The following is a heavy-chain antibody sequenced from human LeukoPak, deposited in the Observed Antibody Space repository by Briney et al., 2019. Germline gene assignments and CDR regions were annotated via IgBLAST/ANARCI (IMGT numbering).Heavy chain of an antibody. CDR3: ARDSQYYDFWSGYYRYYYYGMDV. D-gene: IGHD3-3*01. Sequence: ASVKVSCKASGYTFTSYYMHWVRQAPGQGLEWMGGIIPIFGTANYAQKFQGRVTITADESTSTAYMELSSLRSEDTAVYYCARDSQYYDFWSGYYRYYYYGMDVWGQGTTVTVSS. CDR2: IIPIFGTA. V-gene: IGHV1-69*13. J-gene: IGHJ6*02. CDR1: GYTFTSYY.